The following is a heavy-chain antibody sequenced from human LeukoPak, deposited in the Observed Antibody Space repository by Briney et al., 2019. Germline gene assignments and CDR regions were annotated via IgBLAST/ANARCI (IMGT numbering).Heavy chain of an antibody. CDR1: GYSFTSYW. CDR2: IYPGDSDT. D-gene: IGHD6-19*01. J-gene: IGHJ4*02. V-gene: IGHV5-51*01. CDR3: ATSRAVAGTPLDY. Sequence: GESLKISCRGFGYSFTSYWIGWVRQMPGKGLGWMGIIYPGDSDTRYSPSFQGQVTISADKSISTAYLQWSSLKASDTAMYYCATSRAVAGTPLDYWGQGTLVTVSS.